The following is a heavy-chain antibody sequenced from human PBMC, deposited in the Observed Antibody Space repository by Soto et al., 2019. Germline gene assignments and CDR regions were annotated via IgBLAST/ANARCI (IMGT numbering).Heavy chain of an antibody. J-gene: IGHJ6*02. D-gene: IGHD2-15*01. CDR1: GYTFTGYY. V-gene: IGHV1-2*04. CDR3: ARDQVVVAATPDYYYYYGMDV. CDR2: INPNSGGT. Sequence: GASVKVSCKASGYTFTGYYMHWVRQAPGQGLEWMGWINPNSGGTNYAQKFQGWVTMTRDTSISTAYMELSRLRSDDTAVYYCARDQVVVAATPDYYYYYGMDVWGQGTTVTVSS.